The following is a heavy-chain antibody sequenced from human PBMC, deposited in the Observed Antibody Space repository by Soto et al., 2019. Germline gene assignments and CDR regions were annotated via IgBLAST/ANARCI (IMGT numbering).Heavy chain of an antibody. D-gene: IGHD3-3*01. V-gene: IGHV3-64*01. CDR1: GFTFSSYA. CDR3: ARGYYDFWSGVMGDY. CDR2: ISSNGGST. J-gene: IGHJ4*02. Sequence: PGGSLRLSCAASGFTFSSYAMHWVRQAPGKGLEYVSTISSNGGSTYYANSVKGRFTISRDNSKNTLYLQMGSLRAEDMAVYYCARGYYDFWSGVMGDYWGQGTLVTVSS.